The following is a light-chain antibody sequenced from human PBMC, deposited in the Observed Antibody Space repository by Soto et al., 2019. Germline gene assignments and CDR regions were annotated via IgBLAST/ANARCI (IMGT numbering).Light chain of an antibody. V-gene: IGLV2-14*01. Sequence: QSVLTQPPSVSGSPGQSITVSGTGTSGDIGTSNFVSWYQRLPGRAPKVITFEATNRPSGASNRFSGPKSGITASLTISGLQADDEAQYLYILYKTDDIFLFGTGAKV. J-gene: IGLJ1*01. CDR1: SGDIGTSNF. CDR3: ILYKTDDIFL. CDR2: EAT.